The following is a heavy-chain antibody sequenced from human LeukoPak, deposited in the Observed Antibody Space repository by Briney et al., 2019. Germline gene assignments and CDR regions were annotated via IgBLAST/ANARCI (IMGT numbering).Heavy chain of an antibody. J-gene: IGHJ6*02. CDR2: INCNGNVS. Sequence: GGSLRLSCVVSGFTFSYYWMGWVRQAPGKGLEWVASINCNGNVSYYVDSVKRQFTISRDNDKNSLYLQMSNWRAEDTSVYFCARGGGLDVWGQGATVTVSS. CDR3: ARGGGLDV. V-gene: IGHV3-7*03. D-gene: IGHD3-16*01. CDR1: GFTFSYYW.